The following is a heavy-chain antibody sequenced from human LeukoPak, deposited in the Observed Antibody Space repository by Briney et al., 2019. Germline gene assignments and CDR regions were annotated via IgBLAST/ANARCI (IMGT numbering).Heavy chain of an antibody. D-gene: IGHD3/OR15-3a*01. V-gene: IGHV3-53*01. CDR2: IYSGGST. J-gene: IGHJ3*02. Sequence: PGGSLRLSCAASGFTVSSNYMSWVRQAPGKGLEWVSVIYSGGSTYYAGAVKGRLTISRDNSKNTLYLQMNSLRAEDTAVYYCAKDRNQDWLNLYDAFDIWGQGTMVTVSS. CDR1: GFTVSSNY. CDR3: AKDRNQDWLNLYDAFDI.